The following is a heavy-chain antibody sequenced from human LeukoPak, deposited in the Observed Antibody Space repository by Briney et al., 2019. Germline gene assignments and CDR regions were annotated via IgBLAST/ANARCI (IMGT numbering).Heavy chain of an antibody. J-gene: IGHJ4*02. CDR3: ARSLKHYYDSSGSGYFDY. CDR1: GFTFSSYW. D-gene: IGHD3-22*01. V-gene: IGHV3-7*01. CDR2: IKQDGSEK. Sequence: GGSLRLSWAASGFTFSSYWMSWVRQAPGKGLEWVANIKQDGSEKYYVDSVRGRFTISRDNAKNSLYLQMNSLRAEDTAVYYCARSLKHYYDSSGSGYFDYWGQGTLVTVSS.